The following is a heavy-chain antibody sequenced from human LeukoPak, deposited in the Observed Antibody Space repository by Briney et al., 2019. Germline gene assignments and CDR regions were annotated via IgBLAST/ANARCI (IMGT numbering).Heavy chain of an antibody. Sequence: SETLSLTCTVSGGSISSNNWWSWVRQPPGKGLEWIGEIYHSGTTNYNPSLKSRVTISVDKSKNQFSLKLSSVTAADTAVYYCARDHYGVPYYFDYWGQGTLVTVSS. CDR1: GGSISSNNW. CDR3: ARDHYGVPYYFDY. D-gene: IGHD4-17*01. V-gene: IGHV4-4*02. J-gene: IGHJ4*02. CDR2: IYHSGTT.